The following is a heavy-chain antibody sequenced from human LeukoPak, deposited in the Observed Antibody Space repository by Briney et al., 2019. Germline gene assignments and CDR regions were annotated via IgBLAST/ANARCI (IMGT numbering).Heavy chain of an antibody. CDR2: MNPNSGNT. V-gene: IGHV1-8*03. CDR3: AKPARTDYTDY. D-gene: IGHD1-14*01. J-gene: IGHJ4*02. Sequence: ASVKVSCKASGYTFTSYDINWVRQATGQGLEWMGWMNPNSGNTGYAQKFQGRVTITRNTSISTAYMELSSLRAEDTAVYYCAKPARTDYTDYWGQGTLVTVSS. CDR1: GYTFTSYD.